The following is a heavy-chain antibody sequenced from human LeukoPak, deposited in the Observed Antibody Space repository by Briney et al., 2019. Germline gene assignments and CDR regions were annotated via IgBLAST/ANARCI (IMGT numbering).Heavy chain of an antibody. J-gene: IGHJ4*02. V-gene: IGHV3-23*01. D-gene: IGHD3-22*01. Sequence: GGSLTLSCAVSGITLSNYGMSWVRQAPGRGLGWVAGISDSGGSTNYADSVEGRFTISRDNPKNTLYLQMNSLRAEDTAVYLCAKRGVVIRVILVGFHKEAYYFDSWGQGALVTVSS. CDR1: GITLSNYG. CDR3: AKRGVVIRVILVGFHKEAYYFDS. CDR2: ISDSGGST.